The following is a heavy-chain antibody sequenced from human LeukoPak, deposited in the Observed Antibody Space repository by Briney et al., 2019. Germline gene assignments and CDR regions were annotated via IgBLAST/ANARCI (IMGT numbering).Heavy chain of an antibody. J-gene: IGHJ5*02. CDR3: ARHRCSSTSCYENWFDP. CDR2: IYYSGST. D-gene: IGHD2-2*01. CDR1: GGSVSSGSYY. V-gene: IGHV4-61*01. Sequence: SETLSLTCTVSGGSVSSGSYYWSWIRQPPGKGLEWIGYIYYSGSTNYNPSLKSRVTISVDTSKNQFSLKLSSVTAADTAVYYCARHRCSSTSCYENWFDPWGQGTLVTVSS.